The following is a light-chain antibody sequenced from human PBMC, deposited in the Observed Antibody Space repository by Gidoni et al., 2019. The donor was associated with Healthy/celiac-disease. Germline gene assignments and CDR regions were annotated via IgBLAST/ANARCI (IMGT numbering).Light chain of an antibody. Sequence: DIQMTQSPSSLSASVGDRVTITCRASQSISSYLNWYQQKPEKAPKLLIYAASSLQSGVPSRFSGSGSGTDFTLTISSLQPEDVATYYCQQSYSTPPTFGQGTKVEIK. CDR1: QSISSY. J-gene: IGKJ1*01. CDR2: AAS. V-gene: IGKV1-39*01. CDR3: QQSYSTPPT.